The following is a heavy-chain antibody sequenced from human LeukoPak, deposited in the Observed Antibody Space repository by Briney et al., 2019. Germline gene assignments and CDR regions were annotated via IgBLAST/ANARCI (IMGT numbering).Heavy chain of an antibody. CDR1: GFTLSSYE. D-gene: IGHD4-17*01. CDR2: IDYSGDTT. J-gene: IGHJ4*02. CDR3: ARGGYGAHMG. Sequence: GGSLRLSCTASGFTLSSYEMTWIRQAPGKGLEWVSSIDYSGDTTYYADSVKGRFTISRDNAKNTVSLQMSSLRAEDTALYYCARGGYGAHMGWGQGTLVTVSS. V-gene: IGHV3-23*01.